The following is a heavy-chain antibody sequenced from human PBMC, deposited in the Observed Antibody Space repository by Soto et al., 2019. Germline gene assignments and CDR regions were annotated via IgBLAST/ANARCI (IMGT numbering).Heavy chain of an antibody. Sequence: QVHLQESGPGLVKPSETLSLTCNVSGGSITNFYWSWIRQPPGKGLEWLGWLFNSGGTNYNPSLRIRVTMSVDTSKNHFSLHLTSVTAADTAVYFCARSPGLGNWFDPWGQGTLVTVSS. J-gene: IGHJ5*02. CDR3: ARSPGLGNWFDP. D-gene: IGHD6-19*01. CDR2: LFNSGGT. CDR1: GGSITNFY. V-gene: IGHV4-59*01.